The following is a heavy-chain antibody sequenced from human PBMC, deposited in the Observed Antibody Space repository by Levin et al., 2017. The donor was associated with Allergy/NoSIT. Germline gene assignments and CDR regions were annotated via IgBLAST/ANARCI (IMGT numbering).Heavy chain of an antibody. CDR2: IYYSGST. J-gene: IGHJ4*02. Sequence: SQTLSLTCTVSGGSISSSSYYWGWIRQPPGKGLEWIGSIYYSGSTYYNPSLKSRVTISVDTSKNQFSLKLSSVTAADTAVYYCARGPGIAVAGTILHFDYWGQGTLVTVSS. V-gene: IGHV4-39*01. CDR1: GGSISSSSYY. CDR3: ARGPGIAVAGTILHFDY. D-gene: IGHD6-19*01.